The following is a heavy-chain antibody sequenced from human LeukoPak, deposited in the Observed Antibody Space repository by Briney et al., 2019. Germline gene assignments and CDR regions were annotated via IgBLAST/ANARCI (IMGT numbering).Heavy chain of an antibody. CDR3: ARADPIVAQSNFDY. V-gene: IGHV1-2*02. CDR1: GYTFTGYY. D-gene: IGHD5-12*01. Sequence: ASVKVSCKASGYTFTGYYMHWVRQAPGQGLEWMGWINPNSGGTNYAQKFQGRVTMTRDTSISTAYMELSRLRSDDTAVYYCARADPIVAQSNFDYWGQGTLVTVSS. J-gene: IGHJ4*02. CDR2: INPNSGGT.